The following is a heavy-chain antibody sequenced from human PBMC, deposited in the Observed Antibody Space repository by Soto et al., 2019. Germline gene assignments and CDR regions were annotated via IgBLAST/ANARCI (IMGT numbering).Heavy chain of an antibody. V-gene: IGHV4-59*12. Sequence: QVQLQESGPGLVKPSETLSLTCTVSGGSISSYYWSWIRQPPGKGLEWIGYIYYSGSTNYNPSLKSRVTISVDTSKNQCSLKLSSVTAADTAVYYCAREQHSSSWYYYMDVWGKGTTVTVSS. CDR2: IYYSGST. CDR3: AREQHSSSWYYYMDV. J-gene: IGHJ6*03. D-gene: IGHD6-13*01. CDR1: GGSISSYY.